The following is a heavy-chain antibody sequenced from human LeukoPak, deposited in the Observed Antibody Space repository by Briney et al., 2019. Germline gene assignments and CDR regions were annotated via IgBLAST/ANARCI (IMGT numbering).Heavy chain of an antibody. CDR1: GFTFSSYA. Sequence: PGGSLRLSCAASGFTFSSYAMHWVRQAPGKGLEYVSTISSNGGSTYYANSVKGRFTISRDNSKNTLYLQMGSLRAEDMVVYYCARDYYDSSGYSDYWGQGTLVTVPS. D-gene: IGHD3-22*01. CDR2: ISSNGGST. J-gene: IGHJ4*02. CDR3: ARDYYDSSGYSDY. V-gene: IGHV3-64*01.